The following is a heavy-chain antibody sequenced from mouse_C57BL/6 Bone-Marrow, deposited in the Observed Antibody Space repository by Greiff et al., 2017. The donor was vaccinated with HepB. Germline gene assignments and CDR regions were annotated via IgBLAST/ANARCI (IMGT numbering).Heavy chain of an antibody. CDR2: IHPNSGST. CDR3: ARIEGFPWFAW. J-gene: IGHJ3*01. CDR1: GYTFTSYW. Sequence: QVQLQQPGAELVKPGASVKLSCKASGYTFTSYWMHWVKQRPGQGLEWIGMIHPNSGSTNYNEKFKSKATLTVDKSSSTAYMQLSSLTSEDSAVYYCARIEGFPWFAWWGQGTLVTVSA. V-gene: IGHV1-64*01.